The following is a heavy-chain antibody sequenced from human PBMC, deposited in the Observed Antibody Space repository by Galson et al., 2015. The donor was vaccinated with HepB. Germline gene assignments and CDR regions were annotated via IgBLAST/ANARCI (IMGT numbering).Heavy chain of an antibody. D-gene: IGHD3-16*01. CDR3: TTSMHSSVFSWGRFSDWRYWYFDL. V-gene: IGHV3-15*01. CDR2: IKSKTDGGTT. CDR1: GFTFSNAW. Sequence: SLRLSCAASGFTFSNAWMSWVRQAPGKGLEWVGRIKSKTDGGTTDYAAPVKGRFNSSRDASKNTLYLQMNSLKTEDTAVYYCTTSMHSSVFSWGRFSDWRYWYFDLWGRGTLVTVSS. J-gene: IGHJ2*01.